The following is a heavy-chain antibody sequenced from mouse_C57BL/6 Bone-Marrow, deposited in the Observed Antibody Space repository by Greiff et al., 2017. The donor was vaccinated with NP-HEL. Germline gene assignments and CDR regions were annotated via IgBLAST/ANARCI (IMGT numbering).Heavy chain of an antibody. D-gene: IGHD1-1*01. CDR1: GFTFSSYG. V-gene: IGHV5-6*01. CDR3: ARAIYYYGSGDWDFDV. J-gene: IGHJ1*03. CDR2: ISSGGSYT. Sequence: EVMLVESGGDLVKPGGSLKLSCAASGFTFSSYGMSWVRQTPDKRLEWVATISSGGSYTYYPDSVKGRFTISRDNAKNTLDLQMSRLKSEDTAMYYCARAIYYYGSGDWDFDVWGKGTTVTVSS.